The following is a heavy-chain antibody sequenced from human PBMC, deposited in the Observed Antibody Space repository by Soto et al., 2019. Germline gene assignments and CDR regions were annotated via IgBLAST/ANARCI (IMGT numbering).Heavy chain of an antibody. Sequence: SETLSLTCTVSGVSVSRGSYYWSWIRPPPGKGLEWIGYIYYSGSTNYNPSLKSRVTISVDTSKNQFSLKLSSVTAADTAVYYCARAPRGAALTPRFDYWGQGTLVTVSS. CDR2: IYYSGST. J-gene: IGHJ4*02. V-gene: IGHV4-61*01. CDR3: ARAPRGAALTPRFDY. CDR1: GVSVSRGSYY. D-gene: IGHD2-15*01.